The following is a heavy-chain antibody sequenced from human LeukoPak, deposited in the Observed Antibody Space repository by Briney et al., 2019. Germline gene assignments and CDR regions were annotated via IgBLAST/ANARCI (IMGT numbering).Heavy chain of an antibody. CDR3: ARDEVDKEMATIFFDY. D-gene: IGHD5-24*01. CDR2: ISSSSSYI. V-gene: IGHV3-21*01. Sequence: GGSLRLSCAASGFTFSTYSMNWVRQAPGKGLEWVSSISSSSSYIYYADSLKGRFTISRDNSKNTLYLQMNSLRAEDTAVYYCARDEVDKEMATIFFDYWGQGTLVTVSS. CDR1: GFTFSTYS. J-gene: IGHJ4*02.